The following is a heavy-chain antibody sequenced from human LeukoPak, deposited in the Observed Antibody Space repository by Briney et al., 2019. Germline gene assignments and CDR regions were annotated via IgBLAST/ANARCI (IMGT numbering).Heavy chain of an antibody. V-gene: IGHV4-39*01. D-gene: IGHD3-22*01. Sequence: PSETLSLTCTVSGGSISSSTYIWGWIRQPPGKGLEWIASVYYNGHTYFNPSLKSRVTISIDTSKNQFSLNVRSVTAADTAVFYCARYFNSNGYSSLRGDYWGQGTLVTVSS. CDR2: VYYNGHT. J-gene: IGHJ4*02. CDR1: GGSISSSTYI. CDR3: ARYFNSNGYSSLRGDY.